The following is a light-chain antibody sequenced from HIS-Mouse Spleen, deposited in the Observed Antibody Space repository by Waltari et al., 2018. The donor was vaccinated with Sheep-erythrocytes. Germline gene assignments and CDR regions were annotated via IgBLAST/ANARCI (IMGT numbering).Light chain of an antibody. CDR2: DAS. V-gene: IGKV3-11*01. CDR1: QSVSSY. CDR3: QQRSNWPPLT. Sequence: EIVLTQSPATLSLSPGERATLSCRASQSVSSYLAWYQQKPVQAPRLLIYDASNMATGIPARFSGSGSGTDFTLTISSLEPEDFAVYYCQQRSNWPPLTFGGGTKVEIK. J-gene: IGKJ4*01.